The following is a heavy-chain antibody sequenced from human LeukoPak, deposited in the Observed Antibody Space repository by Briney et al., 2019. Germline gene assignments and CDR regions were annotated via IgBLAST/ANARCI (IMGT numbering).Heavy chain of an antibody. CDR2: ISAYNGNT. Sequence: ASVKVSCKASGYAFISYGISWVRQAPGQGLEWMGWISAYNGNTNYAQKLQGRVTMTTDTSTSTAYMELRSLRSDDTAVYYCARDRAGTTWYFDLWGRGTLVTVSS. CDR3: ARDRAGTTWYFDL. J-gene: IGHJ2*01. V-gene: IGHV1-18*04. D-gene: IGHD1-1*01. CDR1: GYAFISYG.